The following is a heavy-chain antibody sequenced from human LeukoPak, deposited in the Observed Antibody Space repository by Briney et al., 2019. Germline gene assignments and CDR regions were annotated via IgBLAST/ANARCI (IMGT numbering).Heavy chain of an antibody. D-gene: IGHD6-19*01. J-gene: IGHJ4*02. CDR2: IYYSGST. Sequence: SQTLSLTCTVSGGSISSGDYYWSWIRQPPGKGLEWIGYIYYSGSTYYNPSLKSRVTISVDTSKNQFSLKLSSVTAADTAVYYCAKEPQDHSSEDYWGQGTLVTVSS. CDR3: AKEPQDHSSEDY. V-gene: IGHV4-30-4*01. CDR1: GGSISSGDYY.